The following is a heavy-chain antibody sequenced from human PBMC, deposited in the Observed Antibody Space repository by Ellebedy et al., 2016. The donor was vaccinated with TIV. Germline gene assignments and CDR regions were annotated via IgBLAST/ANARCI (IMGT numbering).Heavy chain of an antibody. Sequence: AASVKVSCKASGYTFTGYYMHWVRQAPGQGLEWMGWINPNSGGTNYAKKFQGRVTMTRDTSISTAYMELSRLRSDDTAVYYCAREKGGKYYFDYWGQGTLVTVSS. V-gene: IGHV1-2*02. CDR1: GYTFTGYY. J-gene: IGHJ4*02. CDR2: INPNSGGT. CDR3: AREKGGKYYFDY.